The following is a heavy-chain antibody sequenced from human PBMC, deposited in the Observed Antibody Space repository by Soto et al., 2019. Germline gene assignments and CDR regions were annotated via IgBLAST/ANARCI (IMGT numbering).Heavy chain of an antibody. Sequence: QVQLVESGGGVVQPGRSLRLSCAASGFTFSSYGMHWVRQAPGKGLEWVAVIWYDGSNKYYADSVKGRFTISRDNSKNTVYLEMNSLRAEDTAVYYCARGSGGNWGQGTLVTVSS. D-gene: IGHD1-26*01. V-gene: IGHV3-33*01. CDR1: GFTFSSYG. CDR3: ARGSGGN. J-gene: IGHJ4*02. CDR2: IWYDGSNK.